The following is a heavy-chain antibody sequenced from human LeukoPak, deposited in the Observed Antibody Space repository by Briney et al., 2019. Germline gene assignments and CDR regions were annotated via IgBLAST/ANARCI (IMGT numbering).Heavy chain of an antibody. CDR1: GGSVSSGSYY. Sequence: PSETLPLTCTVSGGSVSSGSYYWSWIRQPPGKGLEWIGYIYYSGSTNYNPSLKSRVTISVDTSKNQFSLKLSSVTAADTAVYYCARAGDSSGYYLNFDYWGQGTLVTVSS. V-gene: IGHV4-61*01. J-gene: IGHJ4*02. D-gene: IGHD3-22*01. CDR3: ARAGDSSGYYLNFDY. CDR2: IYYSGST.